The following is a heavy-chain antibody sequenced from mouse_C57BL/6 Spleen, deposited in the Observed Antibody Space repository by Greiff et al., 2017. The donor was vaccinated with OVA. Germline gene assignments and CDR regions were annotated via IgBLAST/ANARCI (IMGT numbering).Heavy chain of an antibody. D-gene: IGHD2-5*01. J-gene: IGHJ4*01. CDR1: GFTFSSYA. Sequence: EVQGVESGGGLVKPGGSLKLSCAASGFTFSSYAMSWVRQTPEKRLEWVATISDGGSYTYYPDNVKGRFTISRDNAKNNLYLQMSHLKSEDTAMYYCARDGVYSNYERYAMDYWGQGTSVTVSS. CDR2: ISDGGSYT. CDR3: ARDGVYSNYERYAMDY. V-gene: IGHV5-4*01.